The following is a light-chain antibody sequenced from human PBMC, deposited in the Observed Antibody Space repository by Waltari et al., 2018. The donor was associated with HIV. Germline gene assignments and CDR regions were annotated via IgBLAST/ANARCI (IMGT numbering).Light chain of an antibody. CDR2: DDS. J-gene: IGLJ2*01. Sequence: SYVLTQPPSLSVAPGQTARITCPGNNIGSKSVTWYQQKPGQAPVLVVYDDSDRPSGIPERFSGSNSGNTATLTITRVDAGDEADYYCQVWDSSSDHPQVVFGGETKLTVL. CDR3: QVWDSSSDHPQVV. CDR1: NIGSKS. V-gene: IGLV3-21*02.